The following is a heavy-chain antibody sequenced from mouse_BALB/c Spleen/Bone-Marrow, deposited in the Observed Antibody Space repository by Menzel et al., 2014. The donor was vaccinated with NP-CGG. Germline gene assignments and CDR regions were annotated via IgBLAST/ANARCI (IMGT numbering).Heavy chain of an antibody. CDR2: INPDSSTI. J-gene: IGHJ4*01. V-gene: IGHV4-1*02. CDR3: ARLGYYGMMAY. D-gene: IGHD1-1*01. Sequence: EVQLQQSGGGLVQPGGSLELSCAASGFDFSRYWMGWVRQAPGRGLKWIGEINPDSSTINYTPSLKDKFIISRDNAKNALYLQMSKVRSEDTALYFCARLGYYGMMAYWGQGTSVTVSS. CDR1: GFDFSRYW.